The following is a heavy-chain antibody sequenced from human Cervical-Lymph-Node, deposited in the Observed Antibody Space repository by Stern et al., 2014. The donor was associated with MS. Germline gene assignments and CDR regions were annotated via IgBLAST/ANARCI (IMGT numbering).Heavy chain of an antibody. J-gene: IGHJ6*02. CDR2: LYSSWMT. D-gene: IGHD3-3*01. Sequence: EIPLVESGGGLIQRGGSLRPFCAASGFTVSSVYMNWVRQAPGKGLQCVPVLYSSWMTCYSDSVTGRFNISRDNSKNTLYLQMNSLRAEDTAVFYCARTPRFGIFGAVDDVFYGMAVWGQGTSVTVSS. CDR3: ARTPRFGIFGAVDDVFYGMAV. V-gene: IGHV3-53*01. CDR1: GFTVSSVY.